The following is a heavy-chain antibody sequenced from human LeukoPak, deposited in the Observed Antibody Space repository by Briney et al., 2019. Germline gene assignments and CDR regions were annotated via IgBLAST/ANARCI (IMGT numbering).Heavy chain of an antibody. CDR3: ARFSSSFNYFDY. CDR2: FDPEDGET. Sequence: GASVKVSCKVSGYTLTELSMHWVRQAPGKGLEWMGGFDPEDGETIYAQKFQSRVTMTEDTSTDTAYMELSSLRSEDTAVYYCARFSSSFNYFDYWGQGTLVTVSS. V-gene: IGHV1-24*01. CDR1: GYTLTELS. J-gene: IGHJ4*02. D-gene: IGHD6-13*01.